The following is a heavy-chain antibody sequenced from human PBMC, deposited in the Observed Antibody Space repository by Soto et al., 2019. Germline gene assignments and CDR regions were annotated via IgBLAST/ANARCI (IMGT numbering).Heavy chain of an antibody. CDR2: ISSSSSYI. Sequence: EVQLVESGGGLVKPGGSLRLSCAASGFTLSSYSMNWVRQAPGKGLEWVSSISSSSSYIHYADSVKGRFTISRDNAKNSLYLQMNSLSAEDTAVYYCASQTSGYYYCGMDVWGQGTTVTVSS. J-gene: IGHJ6*02. CDR3: ASQTSGYYYCGMDV. CDR1: GFTLSSYS. V-gene: IGHV3-21*01.